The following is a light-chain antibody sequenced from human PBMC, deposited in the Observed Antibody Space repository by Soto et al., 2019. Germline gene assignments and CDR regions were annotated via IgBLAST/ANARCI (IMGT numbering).Light chain of an antibody. CDR1: QSISTC. CDR2: AAS. V-gene: IGKV1-39*01. Sequence: DIQMTQSPSSLSASVGDRVTITCRASQSISTCLNWYQLKPGKAPKLLIYAASSLQSGVTSRFSGSGSGTDFTLTISTLQPEDFATYYSQQTFTTPYTFGQGTKLEIK. CDR3: QQTFTTPYT. J-gene: IGKJ2*01.